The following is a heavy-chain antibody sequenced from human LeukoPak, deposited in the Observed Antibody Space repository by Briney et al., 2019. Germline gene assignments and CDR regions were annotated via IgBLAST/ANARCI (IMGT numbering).Heavy chain of an antibody. J-gene: IGHJ4*02. CDR1: GYTFTSYG. CDR2: ISAYNGNT. CDR3: ASDDITIFGVVPLGY. Sequence: GASVKVSCKASGYTFTSYGISWVRQAPGQGLEWMGWISAYNGNTNYAQKLQGRVTMTTDTSTSTAYMELRSLRSDDTAVYYCASDDITIFGVVPLGYWGQGTLVTVSS. V-gene: IGHV1-18*01. D-gene: IGHD3-3*01.